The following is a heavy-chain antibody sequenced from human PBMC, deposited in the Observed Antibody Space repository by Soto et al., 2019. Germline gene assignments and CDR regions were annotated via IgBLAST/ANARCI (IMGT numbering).Heavy chain of an antibody. V-gene: IGHV4-4*02. CDR1: GGSVSGSNW. Sequence: NPSETLSLTCIVSGGSVSGSNWWSWVRQPPGKGLEWIGEIYHSGSTTYNPSLKSRATISVDKSENQFSLRLKSVTAADTAVYYCASVGSDYDNSGYYLPWGPGTLVTVSS. J-gene: IGHJ5*02. CDR2: IYHSGST. D-gene: IGHD3-22*01. CDR3: ASVGSDYDNSGYYLP.